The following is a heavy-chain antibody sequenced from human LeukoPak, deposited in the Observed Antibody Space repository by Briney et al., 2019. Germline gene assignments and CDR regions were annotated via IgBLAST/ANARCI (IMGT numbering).Heavy chain of an antibody. D-gene: IGHD3-10*01. CDR3: AREITMVRGGKCSFDY. J-gene: IGHJ4*02. CDR2: ISWNSGSI. V-gene: IGHV3-9*01. Sequence: GGSLRHSCAASGFTFDDYAMHWVRQAPGKGLEWVSGISWNSGSIGYADSVKGRFTISRDNAKNSLYLQMNSLRAEDTAVYYCAREITMVRGGKCSFDYWGQGTLVTVSS. CDR1: GFTFDDYA.